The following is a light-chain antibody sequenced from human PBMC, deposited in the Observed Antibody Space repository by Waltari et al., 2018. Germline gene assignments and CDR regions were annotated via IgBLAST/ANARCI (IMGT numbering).Light chain of an antibody. V-gene: IGKV1-39*01. CDR3: QQTYGSPPT. CDR1: QSISTY. Sequence: IQMTQSPSSLSASVGDGVTITCRARQSISTYLHRYQQKPGKAPKLLVYASSNFQTGVSSRFSGSGSGTDFTLTISSLEPEDFATYYCQQTYGSPPTFGPGTKVDI. CDR2: ASS. J-gene: IGKJ3*01.